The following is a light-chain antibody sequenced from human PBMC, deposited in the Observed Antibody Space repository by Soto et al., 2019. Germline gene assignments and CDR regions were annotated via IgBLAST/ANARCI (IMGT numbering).Light chain of an antibody. CDR3: QQYYSYPT. CDR1: QGISSY. V-gene: IGKV1-8*01. J-gene: IGKJ3*01. CDR2: AAS. Sequence: AIRMTQSPSSLSASTGDRVTITCRASQGISSYLAWYQQKPGKAPKLLIYAASTLQSGVPPRFSGSGSGTDFTLTISCLQSEDFATYYCQQYYSYPTFGPGTKVDIK.